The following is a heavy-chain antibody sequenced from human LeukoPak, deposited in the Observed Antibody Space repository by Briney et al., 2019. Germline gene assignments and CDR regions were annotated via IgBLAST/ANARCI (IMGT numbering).Heavy chain of an antibody. CDR1: GFTVSSNY. J-gene: IGHJ4*02. V-gene: IGHV3-53*01. CDR3: ATAASHGYVYFDY. Sequence: PGGSLRLSCAASGFTVSSNYMSWVRQAPGKGLEWVSVIYSGGSTYYADSVKGRFTISRDNSKNTLYLQMNSLRAEDTAVYYCATAASHGYVYFDYWGQGTLVTVSS. CDR2: IYSGGST. D-gene: IGHD5-18*01.